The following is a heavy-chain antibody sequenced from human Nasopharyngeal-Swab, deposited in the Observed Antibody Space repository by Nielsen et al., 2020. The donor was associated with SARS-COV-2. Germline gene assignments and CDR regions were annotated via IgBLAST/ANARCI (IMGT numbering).Heavy chain of an antibody. J-gene: IGHJ4*02. V-gene: IGHV3-30*18. CDR2: ISYDGSNE. CDR3: AKDVHGDYGGIDY. Sequence: GGSLRLSCAASGFTFSSSGTDWVRQAPGKGLEWAAVISYDGSNEYYGDSVKGRFTISRDNSKNTLYLQMNSLRVDDTAVYYCAKDVHGDYGGIDYWGQGILVTVSS. CDR1: GFTFSSSG. D-gene: IGHD4-17*01.